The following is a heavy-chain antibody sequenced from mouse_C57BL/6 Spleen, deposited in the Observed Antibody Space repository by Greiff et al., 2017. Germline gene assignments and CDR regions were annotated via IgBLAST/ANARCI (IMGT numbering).Heavy chain of an antibody. CDR1: GYTFTEYT. Sequence: QVQLQQSGAELVKPGASVKLSCKASGYTFTEYTIHWVKQRSGQGLEWIGWFYPGSGSIKYNEKFKDKATLTADKSSSTVYMELSRLTSEDSAVYFCARHEAFYYGSSYVGYYFDYWGQGTTLTVSS. CDR3: ARHEAFYYGSSYVGYYFDY. CDR2: FYPGSGSI. D-gene: IGHD1-1*01. V-gene: IGHV1-62-2*01. J-gene: IGHJ2*01.